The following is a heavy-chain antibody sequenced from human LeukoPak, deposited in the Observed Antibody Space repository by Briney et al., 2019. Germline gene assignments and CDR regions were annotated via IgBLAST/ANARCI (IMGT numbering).Heavy chain of an antibody. J-gene: IGHJ5*02. CDR1: GYTLTSYD. Sequence: ASVKVSSMASGYTLTSYDINWVRQAPGQGLEGMGWVSGYNGNTNYAQKLEGRVAMTTDTSSSTAYMELRNLRSDDTAIYYCARGDWFDPWGEGTLVTVSS. CDR2: VSGYNGNT. V-gene: IGHV1-18*01. D-gene: IGHD2-21*01. CDR3: ARGDWFDP.